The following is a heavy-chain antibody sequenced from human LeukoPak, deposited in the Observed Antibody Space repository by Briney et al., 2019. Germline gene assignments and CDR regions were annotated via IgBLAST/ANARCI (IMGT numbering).Heavy chain of an antibody. D-gene: IGHD1-26*01. CDR1: GYTFTGYY. Sequence: GASVKVSCKASGYTFTGYYMHWVRQAPGQGLEWMGWINPYGGGTNYAQKFQGRVTMTRDTSITTAYMELSRLRSDDTAVYYCARDAQPSGTFAGPGYWGQGTQVTVSS. J-gene: IGHJ4*02. CDR3: ARDAQPSGTFAGPGY. CDR2: INPYGGGT. V-gene: IGHV1-2*02.